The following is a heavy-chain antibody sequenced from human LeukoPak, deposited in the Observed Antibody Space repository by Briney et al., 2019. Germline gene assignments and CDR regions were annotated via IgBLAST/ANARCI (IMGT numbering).Heavy chain of an antibody. CDR1: GFTFSSYA. CDR2: ISGSGGST. D-gene: IGHD3-3*01. V-gene: IGHV3-23*01. CDR3: AKDRSMYYDFWSGYYSPPYYYYGMDV. Sequence: GGSLRLSCAASGFTFSSYAMSWVRQAPGKGLEWVSAISGSGGSTYYADSVKGRFTISRDNSKNTLYLQMNSLRAEDTAVYYCAKDRSMYYDFWSGYYSPPYYYYGMDVWGQGTTVTVSS. J-gene: IGHJ6*02.